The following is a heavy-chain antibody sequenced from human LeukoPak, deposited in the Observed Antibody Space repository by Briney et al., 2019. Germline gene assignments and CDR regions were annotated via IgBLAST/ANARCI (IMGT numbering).Heavy chain of an antibody. V-gene: IGHV4-38-2*02. CDR2: IYHSGST. Sequence: ASETLSLTCTVSGYSISSGYYWGWIRQPPGKGLEWIGSIYHSGSTYYNPSLKSRVTISVDTSKNQFSLKLSSVTAADTAVYYCTRHQGVGALTWGQGTLVTVSS. CDR1: GYSISSGYY. CDR3: TRHQGVGALT. J-gene: IGHJ5*02. D-gene: IGHD1-26*01.